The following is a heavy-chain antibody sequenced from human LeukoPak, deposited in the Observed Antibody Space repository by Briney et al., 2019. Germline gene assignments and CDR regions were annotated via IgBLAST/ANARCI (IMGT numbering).Heavy chain of an antibody. CDR2: ISSRGDST. CDR1: GFIFSNEA. D-gene: IGHD6-19*01. Sequence: PGGALRLSCAASGFIFSNEAMSWVRQVPGRGLEWVSTISSRGDSTYVADSVKGRFTISRDNSKNSLYLQMNTVRAEDTAVYYCVKGPRPDITVAHTVENWGQGTLVTVSS. J-gene: IGHJ4*02. V-gene: IGHV3-23*01. CDR3: VKGPRPDITVAHTVEN.